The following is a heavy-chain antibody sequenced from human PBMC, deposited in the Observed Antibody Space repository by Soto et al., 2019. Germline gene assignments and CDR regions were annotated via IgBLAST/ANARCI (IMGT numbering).Heavy chain of an antibody. V-gene: IGHV4-59*12. J-gene: IGHJ6*02. CDR3: ARDDYGDHYYYGMDV. CDR2: IYYSGST. Sequence: SETLSLTCTVSGGSISSYYWSWIRQPPGKGLEWIGYIYYSGSTNYNPSLKSRVTISVDTSKNQFSLMLSSVTAADTAVYYCARDDYGDHYYYGMDVWGQGTTVTVSS. D-gene: IGHD4-17*01. CDR1: GGSISSYY.